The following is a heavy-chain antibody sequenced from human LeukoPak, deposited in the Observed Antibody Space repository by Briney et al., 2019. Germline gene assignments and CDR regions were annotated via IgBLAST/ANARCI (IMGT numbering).Heavy chain of an antibody. CDR2: IYYSGST. V-gene: IGHV4-59*12. CDR1: GGSISSYY. J-gene: IGHJ6*03. Sequence: SETLSLTCTVSGGSISSYYWSWIRQPPGKGLEWIGYIYYSGSTNYNPSLKSRVTISVDTSKNQFSLRLSSVTAADTAVYYCARGTRGGVPYSSGWPAVPYYYYMDVWGKGTTVTVSS. D-gene: IGHD6-19*01. CDR3: ARGTRGGVPYSSGWPAVPYYYYMDV.